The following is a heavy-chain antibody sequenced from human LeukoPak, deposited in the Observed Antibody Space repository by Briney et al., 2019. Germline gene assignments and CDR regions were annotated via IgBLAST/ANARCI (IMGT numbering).Heavy chain of an antibody. CDR2: IRYDGSNE. CDR3: AKGGGYTYGYFIDY. D-gene: IGHD5-18*01. J-gene: IGHJ4*02. CDR1: GFTFSCYG. V-gene: IGHV3-30*02. Sequence: PGGSLRLSCAASGFTFSCYGMHWVRQAPGKGLEWVSFIRYDGSNEYYSDSVKGRFTISRDNSKKTLYLQMHSLRAEDTALYYCAKGGGYTYGYFIDYWGQGSLVTVSS.